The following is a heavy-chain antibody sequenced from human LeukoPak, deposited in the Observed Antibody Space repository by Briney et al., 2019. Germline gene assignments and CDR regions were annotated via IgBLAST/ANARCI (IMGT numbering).Heavy chain of an antibody. V-gene: IGHV3-23*01. D-gene: IGHD3-22*01. Sequence: GGSLRLSCAASGFTFSSYGMNWVRQAPGKGLEGVSTIRNSGSSTSYADSVKGRFTISRDNSKNTLYLQMSSLRAEDTAVYYCAKGIVVVISGNAFDIWGQGTMVTVSS. J-gene: IGHJ3*02. CDR2: IRNSGSST. CDR1: GFTFSSYG. CDR3: AKGIVVVISGNAFDI.